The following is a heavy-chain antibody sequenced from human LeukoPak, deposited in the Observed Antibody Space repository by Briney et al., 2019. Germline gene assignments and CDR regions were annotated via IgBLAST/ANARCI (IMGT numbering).Heavy chain of an antibody. CDR3: ARAHYYYYGSGSYVY. V-gene: IGHV4-34*01. J-gene: IGHJ4*02. CDR2: INHSGST. CDR1: GGSFSGYY. D-gene: IGHD3-10*01. Sequence: SETLSLTCAVYGGSFSGYYWSWIRQPPGKGLEWIGEINHSGSTNYNPSLKSRVTISVDTSKNQFSLKLSSVTAADTAVYYCARAHYYYYGSGSYVYWGQGTLVTVSS.